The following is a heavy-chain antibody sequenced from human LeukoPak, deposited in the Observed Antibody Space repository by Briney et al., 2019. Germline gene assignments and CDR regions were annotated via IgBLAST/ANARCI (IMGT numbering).Heavy chain of an antibody. CDR2: IYYSGST. J-gene: IGHJ4*02. V-gene: IGHV4-59*08. D-gene: IGHD3-22*01. Sequence: PSETLSLTCTVSGGSISSYYGSWIRQPPGKGLEWIGYIYYSGSTNYNPSLKSRVTISVDTSKNQFSLRLSSVTAADTAVYYCARGDYYDSLYYFDYWGQGTLVTVSS. CDR1: GGSISSYY. CDR3: ARGDYYDSLYYFDY.